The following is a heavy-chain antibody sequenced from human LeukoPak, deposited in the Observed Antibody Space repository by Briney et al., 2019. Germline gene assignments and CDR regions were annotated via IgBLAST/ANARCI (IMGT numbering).Heavy chain of an antibody. J-gene: IGHJ4*02. CDR1: GGTFSSYA. D-gene: IGHD1-7*01. V-gene: IGHV1-69*13. CDR3: ARVVGITGTTDY. CDR2: IIPIFGTA. Sequence: SVKVSCKASGGTFSSYAISWVRQAPGQGLEWMGGIIPIFGTANYAQKFQGRVTITADESTSTAYMELSSLRSEDTAVYYCARVVGITGTTDYWGQGTLVTVSS.